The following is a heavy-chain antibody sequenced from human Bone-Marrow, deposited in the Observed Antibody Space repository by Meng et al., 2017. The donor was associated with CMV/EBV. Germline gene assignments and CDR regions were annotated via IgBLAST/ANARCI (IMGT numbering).Heavy chain of an antibody. V-gene: IGHV3-21*01. J-gene: IGHJ6*02. CDR1: GFTFSSYS. D-gene: IGHD2-2*01. Sequence: GGSLRLSCAASGFTFSSYSMNWVRQAPGKGLEWVSSISSSSSYIYYADSVKGRFTISRDNSKNTLYLQMNSLRAEDTAVYYCAKGQGQLLWSGMDVWGQGTTVTVYS. CDR3: AKGQGQLLWSGMDV. CDR2: ISSSSSYI.